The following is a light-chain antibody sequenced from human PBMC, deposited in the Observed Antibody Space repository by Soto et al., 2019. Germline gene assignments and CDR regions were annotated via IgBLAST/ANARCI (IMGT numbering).Light chain of an antibody. CDR3: QHYGYSLWT. Sequence: EIVLTQSPAILSFSPEERATLSCRASPSVTNFLAWYQQRPGQAPSLLIYGVSSRGTGIPDRFSGSGSGTDFTLTITRLEPEDFAVYYCQHYGYSLWTFGQGTKVDIK. V-gene: IGKV3-20*01. CDR2: GVS. J-gene: IGKJ1*01. CDR1: PSVTNF.